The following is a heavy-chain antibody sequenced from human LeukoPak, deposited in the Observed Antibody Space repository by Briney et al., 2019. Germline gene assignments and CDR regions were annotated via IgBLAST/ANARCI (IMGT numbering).Heavy chain of an antibody. J-gene: IGHJ4*02. D-gene: IGHD2-15*01. V-gene: IGHV4-39*07. CDR1: GGSVSSGNYY. Sequence: PSETLSLTCTVSGGSVSSGNYYWSWIRQPPGKGLEWIGEINHSGSTNYNPSLKSRVTISVDTSKNQFSLKLSSVTAADTAVYYCASLSCSGGSCRDYWGQGTLVTVSS. CDR2: INHSGST. CDR3: ASLSCSGGSCRDY.